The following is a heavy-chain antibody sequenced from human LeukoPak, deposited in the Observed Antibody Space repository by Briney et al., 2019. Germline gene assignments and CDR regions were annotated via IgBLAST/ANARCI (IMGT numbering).Heavy chain of an antibody. CDR3: ARGGYYGSGNDFRFDP. V-gene: IGHV4-59*01. CDR2: IYYSGST. Sequence: ETLSLTCTVSGGSISSYYWSWIRQSPGKGLEWIGYIYYSGSTNYKPSLKSRVTISVDTSKNQFSLKLSSVTAADTAVYYCARGGYYGSGNDFRFDPWGQGTLVTVSS. J-gene: IGHJ5*02. D-gene: IGHD3-10*01. CDR1: GGSISSYY.